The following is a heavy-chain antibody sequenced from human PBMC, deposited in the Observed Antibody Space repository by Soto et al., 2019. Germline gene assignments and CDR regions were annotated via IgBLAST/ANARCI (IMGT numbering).Heavy chain of an antibody. CDR3: ARRHEGAFDI. V-gene: IGHV3-48*02. CDR2: ISSSGSTI. J-gene: IGHJ3*02. CDR1: GFTFSSYS. Sequence: EVQLVESGGGLVQPGGSLRLSCAASGFTFSSYSMKWVRQAPGKGLEWVSYISSSGSTIYYADSVKGRFTISRDNAKNSLYLQMNSVRDEDTAVYYCARRHEGAFDIWGQGTMVTVSS.